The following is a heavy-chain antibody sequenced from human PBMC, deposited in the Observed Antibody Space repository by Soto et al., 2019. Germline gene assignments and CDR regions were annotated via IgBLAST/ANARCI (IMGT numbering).Heavy chain of an antibody. CDR1: GGSFSSSSYF. Sequence: QLQLQESGPGLVKPSETLSLTCTVSGGSFSSSSYFWAWIRQPPGKGLEWIGSISYSGSTYYNPSLKSRVTISXXTXKXXFSVKLSSVTAADTAVYYCASTGRFAAIELWWFDPWGRGTLVTVSS. V-gene: IGHV4-39*01. CDR2: ISYSGST. D-gene: IGHD2-8*01. CDR3: ASTGRFAAIELWWFDP. J-gene: IGHJ5*02.